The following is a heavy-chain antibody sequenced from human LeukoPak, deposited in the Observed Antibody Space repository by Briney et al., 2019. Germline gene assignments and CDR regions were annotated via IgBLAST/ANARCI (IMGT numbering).Heavy chain of an antibody. CDR2: ISSSGSTI. CDR3: ARLWVERRGGDWFDP. V-gene: IGHV3-48*03. J-gene: IGHJ5*02. CDR1: GFTFSSYE. Sequence: PGGSLRLSCAASGFTFSSYEMNWVRQARGKGREWVSYISSSGSTIYYADSVKGRFTISRDNAKNSLYLQMNSLRAEDTAVYYCARLWVERRGGDWFDPWGQGTLVTVSS. D-gene: IGHD1-1*01.